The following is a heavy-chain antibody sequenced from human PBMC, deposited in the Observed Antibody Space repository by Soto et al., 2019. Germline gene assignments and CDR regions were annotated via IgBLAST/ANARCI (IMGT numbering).Heavy chain of an antibody. CDR2: IRFDGSNI. D-gene: IGHD1-26*01. CDR3: AGYGVGGTVFFGSLDY. V-gene: IGHV3-33*01. CDR1: EIIFSGYG. Sequence: QVQLVESGGGVVQPGRSLRLSCAVSEIIFSGYGMHWVRQAPGKGLEWVAVIRFDGSNIHYADTVKGRFTISRDNSKNTLYLQMDCLRAEDTAVYYCAGYGVGGTVFFGSLDYWGQGALVTVSS. J-gene: IGHJ4*02.